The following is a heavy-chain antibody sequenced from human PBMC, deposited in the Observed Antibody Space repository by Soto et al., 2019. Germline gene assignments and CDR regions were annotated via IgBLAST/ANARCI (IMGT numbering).Heavy chain of an antibody. CDR3: TTSSTLLSGSYSSWGDLADY. D-gene: IGHD1-26*01. J-gene: IGHJ4*02. V-gene: IGHV3-15*07. CDR1: GFTFSNAW. CDR2: IKSKTDGGTT. Sequence: GGSLRLSCAASGFTFSNAWMNWVRQAPGKGLEWVGRIKSKTDGGTTDYAAPVKGRFTISRDDSKNTLYLQMNSLKTEDTAVYYCTTSSTLLSGSYSSWGDLADYWGQGTLVTVSS.